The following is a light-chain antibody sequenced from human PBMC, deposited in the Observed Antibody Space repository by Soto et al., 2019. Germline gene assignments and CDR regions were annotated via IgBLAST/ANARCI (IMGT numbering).Light chain of an antibody. J-gene: IGKJ3*01. V-gene: IGKV1-27*01. Sequence: DIQMTQSPSSLSASVGDRVTITCRASQVINNYLAWYQQKPGKAPKLLIFAASTLQSGVPSRFSGSGSGTDFTLTISSLQPEDVATYYCLRHGGARPVTFGPGTKVGV. CDR1: QVINNY. CDR3: LRHGGARPVT. CDR2: AAS.